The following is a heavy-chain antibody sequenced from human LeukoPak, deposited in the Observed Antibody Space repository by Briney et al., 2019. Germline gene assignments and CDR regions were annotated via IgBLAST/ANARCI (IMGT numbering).Heavy chain of an antibody. CDR3: ARDFSGIAARPAY. D-gene: IGHD6-6*01. CDR1: GFTFNSYG. V-gene: IGHV3-74*01. Sequence: GGSLRLSCAASGFTFNSYGMHWVRQAPGKGLVWVSRINTDGSSTSYADSVKGRFTISRDNAKNTLYLQLNSLRAEDTAVYYCARDFSGIAARPAYWGQGTLVTVSS. J-gene: IGHJ4*02. CDR2: INTDGSST.